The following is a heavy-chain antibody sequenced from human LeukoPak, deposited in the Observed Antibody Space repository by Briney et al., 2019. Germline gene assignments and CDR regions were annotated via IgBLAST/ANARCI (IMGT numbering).Heavy chain of an antibody. D-gene: IGHD3-22*01. V-gene: IGHV5-51*01. CDR2: IYPGDSDT. CDR3: ARRISNYYDSSGYYYPDY. CDR1: GYSFTSYW. Sequence: PGESLKISGKGSGYSFTSYWIGWVRQMPGKGLEWMGIIYPGDSDTRYSPSFQGQVTISADNSISTAYLQWSSLRASDTAMYYCARRISNYYDSSGYYYPDYWGQGTLVTVSS. J-gene: IGHJ4*02.